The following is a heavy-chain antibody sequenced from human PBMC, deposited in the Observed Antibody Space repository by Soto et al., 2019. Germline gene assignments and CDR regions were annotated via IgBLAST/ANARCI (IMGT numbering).Heavy chain of an antibody. V-gene: IGHV4-39*01. CDR3: ARLAYSSGWYWFDP. D-gene: IGHD6-19*01. J-gene: IGHJ5*02. CDR2: IYYSGST. CDR1: GGSISSSSYY. Sequence: SETLSLTCTVSGGSISSSSYYWGWIRQPPGKGLEWIGSIYYSGSTYYNPSLKSRVTISVDTSKNQFSLKLSSVTAADTAVYYCARLAYSSGWYWFDPWGQGTLVTVSS.